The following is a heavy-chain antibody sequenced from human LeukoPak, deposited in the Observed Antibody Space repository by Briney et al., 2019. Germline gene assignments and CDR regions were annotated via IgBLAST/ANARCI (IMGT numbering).Heavy chain of an antibody. V-gene: IGHV1-2*02. CDR1: GYTFTGYY. J-gene: IGHJ5*02. CDR2: INPNSGVT. CDR3: ARDRVGYCSGGSCYPNWFDP. D-gene: IGHD2-15*01. Sequence: ASVKVSCKASGYTFTGYYMHWVRQAPGQGLEFMGWINPNSGVTNYAQKFQGRVTMTRDTSISTAYMELSRLRSDDTAVYYCARDRVGYCSGGSCYPNWFDPWGQGTLVTVSS.